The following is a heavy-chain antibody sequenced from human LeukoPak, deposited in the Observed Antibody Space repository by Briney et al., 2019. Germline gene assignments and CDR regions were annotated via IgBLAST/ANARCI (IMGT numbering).Heavy chain of an antibody. CDR2: IEEDGTE. CDR1: GFMFSSNW. V-gene: IGHV3-7*03. CDR3: AKEGRSLQTY. Sequence: GGSLRLSYAASGFMFSSNWMNWVRLAPGKGLEWVANIEEDGTETYVDSVKGRFTISRDNAKNSLYLQMNSLRVEDTAVYYCAKEGRSLQTYWGQGTLVTVSS. D-gene: IGHD5-24*01. J-gene: IGHJ4*02.